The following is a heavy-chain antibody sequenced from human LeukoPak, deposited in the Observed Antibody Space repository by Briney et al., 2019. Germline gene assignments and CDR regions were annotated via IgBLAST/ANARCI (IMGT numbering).Heavy chain of an antibody. CDR3: ARVYSSWYLDY. J-gene: IGHJ4*02. V-gene: IGHV4-39*07. D-gene: IGHD6-13*01. CDR1: GASVSGSAYY. CDR2: IYYSGST. Sequence: SETLSLTCTVSGASVSGSAYYWGWIRQPPGKGLEWIGNIYYSGSTYYNESLESRVTISIDTSKNQFSLKLSSVTAADTAVYYCARVYSSWYLDYWGQGTLVTVSS.